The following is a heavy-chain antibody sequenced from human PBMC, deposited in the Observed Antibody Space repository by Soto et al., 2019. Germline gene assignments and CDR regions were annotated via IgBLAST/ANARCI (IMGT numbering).Heavy chain of an antibody. CDR3: ARTTAAIHLNY. CDR1: GGSISSGGYY. Sequence: PSETLSLTCTVSGGSISSGGYYWSWIRQHPGKGLEWIGYIYYSGSTYYNPSLKSRVTISVDTSRNQFSLKLNSVTAADTAVYYCARTTAAIHLNYWSQGTLVTVSS. V-gene: IGHV4-31*03. D-gene: IGHD2-21*02. J-gene: IGHJ4*02. CDR2: IYYSGST.